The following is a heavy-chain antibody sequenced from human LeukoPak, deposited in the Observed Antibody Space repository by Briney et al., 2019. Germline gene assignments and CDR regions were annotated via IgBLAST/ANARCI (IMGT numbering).Heavy chain of an antibody. CDR2: ISGSGGGT. CDR1: GITLSNYG. D-gene: IGHD3-22*01. Sequence: GQSLRLSCAVSGITLSNYGMGWVRQAPRRGLEWVAGISGSGGGTNYAASVQGRFTISRDSPKNTLYLQMNRLRAEDTAVYFCAKRGVVIRVILVGFHKEAYYFDSWGQGALVTVSS. J-gene: IGHJ4*02. CDR3: AKRGVVIRVILVGFHKEAYYFDS. V-gene: IGHV3-23*01.